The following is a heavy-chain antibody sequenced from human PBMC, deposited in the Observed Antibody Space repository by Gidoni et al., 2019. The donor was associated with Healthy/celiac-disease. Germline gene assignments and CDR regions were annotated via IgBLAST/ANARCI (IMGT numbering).Heavy chain of an antibody. CDR3: ARDYGPNYGMDV. V-gene: IGHV3-53*02. D-gene: IGHD3-10*01. CDR1: GFTVSSHY. J-gene: IGHJ6*02. Sequence: EVPPGETGGGFIQPGGSLRLPCSAPGFTVSSHYMSGVRQAPGKGLEWVSVIYSGGSTYYADSVKGRFTISRDNSKNTLYLQMNSLRAEDTAVYYCARDYGPNYGMDVWGQGTTVTVSS. CDR2: IYSGGST.